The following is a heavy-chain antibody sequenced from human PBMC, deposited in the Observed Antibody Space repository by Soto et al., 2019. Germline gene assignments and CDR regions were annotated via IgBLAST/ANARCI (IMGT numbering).Heavy chain of an antibody. D-gene: IGHD3-10*01. CDR1: GFTFSSYA. CDR2: ISGSGGTT. V-gene: IGHV3-23*01. CDR3: AKDQGRRYFGVPEEFDW. Sequence: EVQLLESGGGLVQGGGSLRLSCAASGFTFSSYAMSWVRQAPGKGLEWVSAISGSGGTTYYADSVKGRFTISRDDSKNPLYLQMNSLRAEDTAVYYCAKDQGRRYFGVPEEFDWWGQGTLVTASS. J-gene: IGHJ4*02.